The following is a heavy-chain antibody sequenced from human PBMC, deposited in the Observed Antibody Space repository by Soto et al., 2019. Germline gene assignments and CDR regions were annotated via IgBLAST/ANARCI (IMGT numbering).Heavy chain of an antibody. CDR2: IVPILGIA. CDR3: ARDQFGVLPPLDV. J-gene: IGHJ6*02. CDR1: GGTFSSYT. V-gene: IGHV1-69*04. D-gene: IGHD2-8*01. Sequence: GASVKVSCKASGGTFSSYTISWVRQAPGQGLEWMGRIVPILGIANYAQKFQGRVTITADKSTSTAYMELSSLRSEDTAVYYCARDQFGVLPPLDVWGQGTTVTVSS.